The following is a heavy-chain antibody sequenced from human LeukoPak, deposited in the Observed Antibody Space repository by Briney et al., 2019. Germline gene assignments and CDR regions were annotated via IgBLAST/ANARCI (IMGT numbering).Heavy chain of an antibody. CDR2: IRHDGSQT. Sequence: PGGSLRLSCAASGFIFTDCWMSWVRQAPGKGLEWVANIRHDGSQTYYLDSVKGRFTISRDNAKNEVYLEMNNLRGADTAVYYCATGANLFQFWGQGTLVTVSS. D-gene: IGHD1-14*01. CDR3: ATGANLFQF. CDR1: GFIFTDCW. J-gene: IGHJ4*02. V-gene: IGHV3-7*01.